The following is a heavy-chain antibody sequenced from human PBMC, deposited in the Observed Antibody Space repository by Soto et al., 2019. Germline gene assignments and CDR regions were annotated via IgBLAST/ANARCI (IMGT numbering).Heavy chain of an antibody. V-gene: IGHV3-23*01. CDR3: AKDPPPWPTGYSRDWYGGGGFDI. J-gene: IGHJ3*02. CDR2: ISGSGGST. D-gene: IGHD6-19*01. CDR1: GFTFSSYA. Sequence: PGGSLRLSCAASGFTFSSYAMSWVRQAPGKGLEWVSAISGSGGSTYYADSVKGRFTISGDNSKNTLYLQMNSLRAEDTAVYYCAKDPPPWPTGYSRDWYGGGGFDIRGQATMVTVSS.